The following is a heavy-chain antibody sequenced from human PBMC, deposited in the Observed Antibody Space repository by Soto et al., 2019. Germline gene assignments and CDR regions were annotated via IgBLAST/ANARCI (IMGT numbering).Heavy chain of an antibody. CDR1: GFTFSSYG. CDR2: ISYDGGNK. J-gene: IGHJ6*02. V-gene: IGHV3-30*18. Sequence: QVQLVESGGGVVQPGRSLRLSCAASGFTFSSYGMHWVRQAPGKGLEWVAVISYDGGNKYYADSVKGRFTISRDNSKNTLYLQMNSLRAEDTAVYYCAKDRSTAVTASYYYGMDVWGQGTTVTVSS. CDR3: AKDRSTAVTASYYYGMDV. D-gene: IGHD4-17*01.